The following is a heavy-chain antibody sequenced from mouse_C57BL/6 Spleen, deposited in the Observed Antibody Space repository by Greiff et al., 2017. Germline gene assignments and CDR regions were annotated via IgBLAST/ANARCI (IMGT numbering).Heavy chain of an antibody. CDR1: GYTFTDYY. CDR3: APDRGGTSYFDY. Sequence: EVQLQQSGPVLVKPGASVKMSCKASGYTFTDYYMNWVKQSPGKSLEWIGVINPYNGGTSYNQKFKGKATLTVDKSSSTAYMELNRLTSEDSAVYYCAPDRGGTSYFDYWGQGTTLTVSS. V-gene: IGHV1-19*01. CDR2: INPYNGGT. J-gene: IGHJ2*01. D-gene: IGHD3-1*01.